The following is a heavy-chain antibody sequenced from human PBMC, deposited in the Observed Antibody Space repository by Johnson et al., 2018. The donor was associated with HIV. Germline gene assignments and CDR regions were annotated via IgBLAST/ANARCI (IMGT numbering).Heavy chain of an antibody. CDR2: ISYDGSDE. V-gene: IGHV3-30*04. CDR1: GFTLSSYA. CDR3: AKGPWDLPHAFNI. J-gene: IGHJ3*02. Sequence: QVQLVESGGGVVQPGRSLRLSCAASGFTLSSYAMHWVRQAPGKGLEWVAVISYDGSDEYYEVSVKGRFTISRDNSENTMYLQMNSLRAEDTAVYYCAKGPWDLPHAFNIWGRGTMVIVSS. D-gene: IGHD1-26*01.